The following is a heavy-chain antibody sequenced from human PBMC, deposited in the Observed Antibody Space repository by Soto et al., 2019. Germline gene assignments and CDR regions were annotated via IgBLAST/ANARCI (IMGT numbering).Heavy chain of an antibody. Sequence: QEQLVQSGAEVKRPGASVKVSCRASGYNFISSNINWVRQAAGQGPEWMGWMNPSNGNAAFARNFQGRVSLTRDISTDTAYMELGGLSSRDTAIYYCARAVGIAVTGLDLWGPGTLVTVSS. CDR3: ARAVGIAVTGLDL. CDR2: MNPSNGNA. D-gene: IGHD6-19*01. J-gene: IGHJ5*02. CDR1: GYNFISSN. V-gene: IGHV1-8*01.